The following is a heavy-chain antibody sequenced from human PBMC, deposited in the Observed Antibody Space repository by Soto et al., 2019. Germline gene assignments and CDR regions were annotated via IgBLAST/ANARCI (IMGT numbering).Heavy chain of an antibody. CDR1: ADTFTSYY. Sequence: ASVKVSCKAPADTFTSYYIHWVRQAPGHGLEWMGIINPNGGSTRFAQMFQGRVTMTRDTSTSTVYMELSSLRSEDTAVYYCARLSGTIAAAGTLRPKLKNWFDPWGQGTLVTVSS. V-gene: IGHV1-46*01. D-gene: IGHD6-13*01. CDR3: ARLSGTIAAAGTLRPKLKNWFDP. J-gene: IGHJ5*02. CDR2: INPNGGST.